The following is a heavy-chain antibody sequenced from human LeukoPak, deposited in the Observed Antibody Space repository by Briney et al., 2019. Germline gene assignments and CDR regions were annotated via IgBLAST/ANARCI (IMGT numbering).Heavy chain of an antibody. CDR2: IWYDGSNK. J-gene: IGHJ6*02. Sequence: GGSLRLSCAASGFTFSSYGMHWVRQAPGKGLEWVAVIWYDGSNKYYADSVKGRFTISRDNSKNTLYLQMNSLRAEDTAVYYCARGPIEAARPENYYYYGMDVWGQGTTVTVSS. CDR3: ARGPIEAARPENYYYYGMDV. CDR1: GFTFSSYG. V-gene: IGHV3-33*01. D-gene: IGHD6-6*01.